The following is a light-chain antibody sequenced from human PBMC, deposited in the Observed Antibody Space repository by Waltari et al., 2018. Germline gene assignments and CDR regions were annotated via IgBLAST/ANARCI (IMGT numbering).Light chain of an antibody. CDR1: QSISSW. CDR3: QQYNSYWT. CDR2: KAS. J-gene: IGKJ1*01. Sequence: DIQMTQSPSTLSASVEDRVTITCRASQSISSWLAWYQQKPGKAPKLLIYKASSLESGVPSRFSGSGSGTEFTLTISSLQPDDFATYYCQQYNSYWTCGQGTKVEIK. V-gene: IGKV1-5*03.